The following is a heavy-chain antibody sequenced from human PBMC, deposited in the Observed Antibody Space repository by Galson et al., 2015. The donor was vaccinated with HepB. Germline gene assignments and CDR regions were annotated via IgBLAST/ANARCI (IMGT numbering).Heavy chain of an antibody. CDR1: GYTFTSYG. CDR2: ISAYNGNT. Sequence: SVKVSCKASGYTFTSYGISWVRQAPGQGLEWMGWISAYNGNTNYAQKLQGRVTMTTDTSTSTAYMELRSLRSDDTAVYYCARDLDGSGWYLVFDYWGQGTLVTVSS. D-gene: IGHD6-19*01. V-gene: IGHV1-18*01. J-gene: IGHJ4*02. CDR3: ARDLDGSGWYLVFDY.